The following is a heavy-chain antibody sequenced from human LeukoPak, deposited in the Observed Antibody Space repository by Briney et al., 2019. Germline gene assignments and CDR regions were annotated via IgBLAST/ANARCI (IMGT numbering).Heavy chain of an antibody. CDR3: AKDQGDIVVVVAATPKGRTLYGMDV. Sequence: GGSLRLSCAASGFTFSSYAMSWARQAPGKGLEWVSAISGSGGSTYYADSVKGRFTISRDNSKNTLYLQMNSMRAEDTAVYYCAKDQGDIVVVVAATPKGRTLYGMDVWGQGTTVTVSS. V-gene: IGHV3-23*01. J-gene: IGHJ6*02. D-gene: IGHD2-15*01. CDR2: ISGSGGST. CDR1: GFTFSSYA.